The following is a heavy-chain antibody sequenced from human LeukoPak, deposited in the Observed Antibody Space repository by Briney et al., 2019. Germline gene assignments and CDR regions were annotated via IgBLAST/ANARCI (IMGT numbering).Heavy chain of an antibody. V-gene: IGHV4-59*08. CDR2: IYYSGST. J-gene: IGHJ3*02. D-gene: IGHD3-10*01. CDR3: ARTIDGFDI. CDR1: YDSIRPFY. Sequence: SDTLSLTCNVSYDSIRPFYWSWIRHPPGKGLECIGYIYYSGSTNYSSSLKSRVTISVDTSENQLSLELKSVTAADTAVYYCARTIDGFDIWGQGTMVTVSS.